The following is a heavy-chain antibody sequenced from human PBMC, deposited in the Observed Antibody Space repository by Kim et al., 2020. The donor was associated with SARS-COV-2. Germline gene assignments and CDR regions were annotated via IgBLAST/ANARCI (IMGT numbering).Heavy chain of an antibody. D-gene: IGHD3-9*01. CDR1: GFTFSSYA. J-gene: IGHJ4*02. Sequence: GGSLRLSCAASGFTFSSYAMTWVRQAPGKGLEWVSSINHSGDSTYYADSVKGRLTISRDNSKNTLYLQMTSLRAEDTAMYFCARSPRGDILRYFDSLSSYYYDYWGQGTLVTVSS. CDR2: INHSGDST. CDR3: ARSPRGDILRYFDSLSSYYYDY. V-gene: IGHV3-23*01.